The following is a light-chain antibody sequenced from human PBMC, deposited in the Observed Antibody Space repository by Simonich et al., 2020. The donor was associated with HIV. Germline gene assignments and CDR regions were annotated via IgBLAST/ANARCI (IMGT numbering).Light chain of an antibody. V-gene: IGKV1-NL1*01. CDR1: QGISNS. J-gene: IGKJ4*01. Sequence: DIQMTQSPSTLSASVGDRVTITCRASQGISNSLAWYQDKPGKAPKLLRYAASRLESGVPSRFSGSGSGTDYTLTIRSLQPEDFATYYCQQYYSNFLTFGGGTKVEIK. CDR2: AAS. CDR3: QQYYSNFLT.